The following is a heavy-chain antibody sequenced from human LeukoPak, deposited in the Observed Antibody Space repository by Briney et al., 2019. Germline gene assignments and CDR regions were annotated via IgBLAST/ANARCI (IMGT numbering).Heavy chain of an antibody. J-gene: IGHJ4*02. CDR1: GYTFTGYY. D-gene: IGHD2-2*01. Sequence: GASVKVSCKASGYTFTGYYMHWVRRAPGQGLEWMGWINPNSGGTNYAQKFQGRVTMTRDTSISTAYMELSRLRSDDTAVYYCARDSCSSTSCYLPEYYFDYWGQGTLVTVSS. V-gene: IGHV1-2*02. CDR3: ARDSCSSTSCYLPEYYFDY. CDR2: INPNSGGT.